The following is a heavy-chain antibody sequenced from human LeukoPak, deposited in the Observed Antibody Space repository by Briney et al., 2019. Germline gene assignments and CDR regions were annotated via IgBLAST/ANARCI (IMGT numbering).Heavy chain of an antibody. CDR2: ISWDAGNT. Sequence: GGSLRLSCAASGFSFDDYIMHWVRQAPGKGLEWVSLISWDAGNTYYADSVKGRFTISRDNSRNSLYLQMNSLRTEDTALYYCAKGGMYYNFWSGLITWGQGTLVTVSS. CDR3: AKGGMYYNFWSGLIT. J-gene: IGHJ5*02. D-gene: IGHD3-3*01. CDR1: GFSFDDYI. V-gene: IGHV3-43*01.